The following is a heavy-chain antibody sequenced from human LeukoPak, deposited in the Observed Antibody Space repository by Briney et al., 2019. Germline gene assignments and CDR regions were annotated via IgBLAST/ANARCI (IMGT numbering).Heavy chain of an antibody. CDR2: IYYSGST. CDR1: GGSISGSSYY. V-gene: IGHV4-39*07. D-gene: IGHD2-15*01. Sequence: SETLSLTCTVSGGSISGSSYYWGWIRQPPGKGLEWIGSIYYSGSTNYNPSLKSRVTISIDTSKNQFSLKLSSVTAADTAVHYCATHPPKLCTGGSCSDYWGQGTLVTVSS. CDR3: ATHPPKLCTGGSCSDY. J-gene: IGHJ4*02.